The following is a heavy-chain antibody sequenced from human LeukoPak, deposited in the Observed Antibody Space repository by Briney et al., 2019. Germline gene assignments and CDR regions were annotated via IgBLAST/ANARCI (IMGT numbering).Heavy chain of an antibody. CDR1: GFTFSTYW. D-gene: IGHD1-26*01. CDR3: ARGSEVHVY. Sequence: GSLRLSCAASGFTFSTYWMSWVRQALGKGLDWVASIKQDGSEKYYVDSVKGRFTISRENAKNSLYLQMNSLRAEHTAVYYSARGSEVHVYWGQGTLVTASS. J-gene: IGHJ4*02. V-gene: IGHV3-7*03. CDR2: IKQDGSEK.